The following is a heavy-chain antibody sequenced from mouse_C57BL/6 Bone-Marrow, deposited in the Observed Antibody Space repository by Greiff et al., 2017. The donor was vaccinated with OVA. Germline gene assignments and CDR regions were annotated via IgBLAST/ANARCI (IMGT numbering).Heavy chain of an antibody. CDR1: GYTFTTYP. D-gene: IGHD1-1*01. J-gene: IGHJ1*03. Sequence: QVHVKQSGAELVKPGASVKMSCKASGYTFTTYPIEWMKQNHGKSLEWIGNFHPYNDDTKYNEKFKGKATLTVEKSSSTVYLELSRLTSDDSAVYYCASYGSSDVLDVWGTGTTVTVSS. CDR3: ASYGSSDVLDV. CDR2: FHPYNDDT. V-gene: IGHV1-47*01.